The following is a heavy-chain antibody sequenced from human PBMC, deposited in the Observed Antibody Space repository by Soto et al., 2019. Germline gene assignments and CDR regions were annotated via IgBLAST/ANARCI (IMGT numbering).Heavy chain of an antibody. CDR3: ARDGYYFHWFDP. Sequence: SETLSLTCTVSGGSISSGDYYWSWIRQPPGKGLEWIGYIYYSGSTYYNPSLKSRVTISVDTSKNQFSLKLSSVTAADTAVYYCARDGYYFHWFDPWGQGTLVTVSS. D-gene: IGHD3-22*01. V-gene: IGHV4-30-4*01. CDR1: GGSISSGDYY. J-gene: IGHJ5*02. CDR2: IYYSGST.